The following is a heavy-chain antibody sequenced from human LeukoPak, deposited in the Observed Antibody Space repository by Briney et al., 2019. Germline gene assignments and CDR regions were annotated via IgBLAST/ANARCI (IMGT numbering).Heavy chain of an antibody. Sequence: ASVKVSCKASGYTFTGYYMHWVRQAPGQGLEWMGWINPNSGGTNYAQKFQGRVTMTRDTSISTAYMELSRLRSDDTAVYYCARVDPVIYCSGGNCYGDYWGQGTLVTVSS. D-gene: IGHD2-15*01. CDR2: INPNSGGT. CDR3: ARVDPVIYCSGGNCYGDY. J-gene: IGHJ4*02. V-gene: IGHV1-2*02. CDR1: GYTFTGYY.